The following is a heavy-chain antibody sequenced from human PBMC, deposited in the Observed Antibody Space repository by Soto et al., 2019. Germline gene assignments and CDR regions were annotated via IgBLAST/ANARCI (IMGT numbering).Heavy chain of an antibody. Sequence: SETLSLTCTVSGGSISSYYWSWIRQPPGKGLEWIGYIYYSGSTNYNPSLKSRVTISVDTSKNQFSLKLSSVTAADTAVYYCARGLNYDFWSGSLADYWGQGTLVTVSS. V-gene: IGHV4-59*01. D-gene: IGHD3-3*01. CDR1: GGSISSYY. CDR2: IYYSGST. J-gene: IGHJ4*02. CDR3: ARGLNYDFWSGSLADY.